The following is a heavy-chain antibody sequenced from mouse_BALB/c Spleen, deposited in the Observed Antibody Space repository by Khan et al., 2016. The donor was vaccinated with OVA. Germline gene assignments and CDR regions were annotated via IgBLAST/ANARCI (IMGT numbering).Heavy chain of an antibody. CDR2: ILPGSGSS. V-gene: IGHV1-9*01. D-gene: IGHD2-3*01. CDR1: GYTFSSYW. CDR3: ARRGMGAMDY. J-gene: IGHJ4*01. Sequence: VQLQESGAELMKPGASVKISCKATGYTFSSYWIEWVKQRPGHGIEWIGEILPGSGSSKYNEKFKGKATFTADTSSNTAYMQFSSLTSEESAVYYCARRGMGAMDYWGQGTLVTVSS.